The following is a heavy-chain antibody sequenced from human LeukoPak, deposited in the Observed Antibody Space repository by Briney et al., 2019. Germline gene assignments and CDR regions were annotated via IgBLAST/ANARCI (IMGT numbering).Heavy chain of an antibody. CDR2: INPSGGNT. CDR1: GFTFSSNP. Sequence: GGSLRLSCAGSGFTFSSNPLSWVCQAPGKGLEWVSAINPSGGNTYYADSVRGRFTISRDNSKNTLYLQMNTLRAEDTAVYYCATTKQARRYFDYWGQGTLVTVSS. J-gene: IGHJ4*02. CDR3: ATTKQARRYFDY. V-gene: IGHV3-23*01. D-gene: IGHD1-1*01.